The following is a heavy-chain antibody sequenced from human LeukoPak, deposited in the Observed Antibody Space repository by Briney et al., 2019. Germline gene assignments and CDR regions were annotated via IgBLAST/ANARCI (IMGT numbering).Heavy chain of an antibody. CDR1: GGSISSSNW. Sequence: PSGTLSLTCAVSGGSISSSNWWSWVRQPPGKGLEWIGEIYHSGSTNYNPSLKSRVTISVDTSKNQFSLKLSSVTAADTAVYYCARDLMVRGVSYDAFDIWGQGTMVTVSS. J-gene: IGHJ3*02. CDR3: ARDLMVRGVSYDAFDI. D-gene: IGHD3-10*01. V-gene: IGHV4-4*02. CDR2: IYHSGST.